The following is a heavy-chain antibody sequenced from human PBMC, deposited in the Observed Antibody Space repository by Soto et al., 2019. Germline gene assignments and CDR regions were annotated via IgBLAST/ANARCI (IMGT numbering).Heavy chain of an antibody. V-gene: IGHV1-8*01. CDR3: ARGPILTGYYKNYYNYYMDV. CDR2: MNPNSGNT. CDR1: GYTFTSYD. D-gene: IGHD3-9*01. Sequence: QVQLGQSGAEVKKPGASVKVSCKASGYTFTSYDITWVRQATGQGLEWMGWMNPNSGNTGYAKKFQGRVTMTRNTSISTAYMELSSLRSEDTAVYYCARGPILTGYYKNYYNYYMDVWGKGTTVTVSS. J-gene: IGHJ6*03.